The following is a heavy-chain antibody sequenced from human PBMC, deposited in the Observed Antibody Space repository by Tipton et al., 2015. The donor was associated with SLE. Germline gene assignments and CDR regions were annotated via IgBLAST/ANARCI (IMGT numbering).Heavy chain of an antibody. Sequence: TLSLTCSVYGDSLSGQYWSWIRHPAGKSLEWIGRVFVSGDTNYNPSVKSRVTISVDTSQNQFSLRLSSVTAADTAVYYCAQAHLWGSYRYASDIWGQGTMVTVSS. CDR2: VFVSGDT. CDR1: GDSLSGQY. CDR3: AQAHLWGSYRYASDI. D-gene: IGHD3-16*02. V-gene: IGHV4-4*07. J-gene: IGHJ3*02.